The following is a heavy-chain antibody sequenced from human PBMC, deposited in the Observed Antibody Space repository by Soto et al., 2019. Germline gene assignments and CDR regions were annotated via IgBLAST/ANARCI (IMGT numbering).Heavy chain of an antibody. CDR3: ARRYGGNFDY. V-gene: IGHV4-59*01. Sequence: SETLSLTCSVSGGFISSYYWSWIRQPPGKGLEWIGYIYYSGSTNYNPSLKSRVTISVDTSKNQFSLKLSSVTAADTAVYYCARRYGGNFDYWGQGTLVTVSS. CDR1: GGFISSYY. D-gene: IGHD3-16*01. J-gene: IGHJ4*02. CDR2: IYYSGST.